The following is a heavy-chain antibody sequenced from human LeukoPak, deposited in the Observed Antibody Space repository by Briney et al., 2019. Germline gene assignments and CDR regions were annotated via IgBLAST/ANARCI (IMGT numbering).Heavy chain of an antibody. V-gene: IGHV4-30-4*01. Sequence: PSETLSFTCTVSGGSISSGDYYWSWIRQPPGKGLEWIGYIYYSGSTYYNPSLKSRVTISVDTSKNQFSLKLSSVTAADTAVYYCARGEVDTAMTPGDYFDYWGQGTLVTVSS. J-gene: IGHJ4*02. CDR2: IYYSGST. CDR1: GGSISSGDYY. D-gene: IGHD5-18*01. CDR3: ARGEVDTAMTPGDYFDY.